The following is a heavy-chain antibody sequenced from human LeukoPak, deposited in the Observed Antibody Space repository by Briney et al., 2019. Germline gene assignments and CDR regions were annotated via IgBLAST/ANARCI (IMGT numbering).Heavy chain of an antibody. V-gene: IGHV4-34*01. CDR1: GGSFSGYY. J-gene: IGHJ4*02. CDR2: INHSGST. D-gene: IGHD3-3*01. Sequence: PSETLSLTCAVYGGSFSGYYWSWIRQPPGKGLEWIGEINHSGSTNYNPSLKSRVTISVDTSKNQFSLKLSSVTAADTAVYYCARSSTIFGVACGYWGQGTLVTVSS. CDR3: ARSSTIFGVACGY.